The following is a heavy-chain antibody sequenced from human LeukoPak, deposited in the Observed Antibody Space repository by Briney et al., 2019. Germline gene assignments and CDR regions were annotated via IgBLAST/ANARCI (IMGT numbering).Heavy chain of an antibody. V-gene: IGHV4-39*02. CDR1: GGSISSSSYY. CDR3: AREGLPLGSSGWLPHYYYYGMDV. CDR2: IYYSGST. D-gene: IGHD6-19*01. J-gene: IGHJ6*02. Sequence: PSETLSLTCTVSGGSISSSSYYWGWIRQPPGKGLEWIGSIYYSGSTYYNPSLKSRVTISVDTSKNQFSLKLSSVTAADTAVYYCAREGLPLGSSGWLPHYYYYGMDVWGQGTTVTVSS.